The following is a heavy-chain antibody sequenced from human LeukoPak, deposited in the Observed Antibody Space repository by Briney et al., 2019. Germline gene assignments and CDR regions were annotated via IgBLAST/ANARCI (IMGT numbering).Heavy chain of an antibody. CDR3: ARVERDPVVERSNWFDP. CDR2: IIPILGIA. V-gene: IGHV1-69*04. J-gene: IGHJ5*02. Sequence: GASVKVSCKASGGTFSSYAISWVRQAPGQGLEWMGRIIPILGIANYAQKFQGRVTITADKSTSTAYMELSSLRSEDTAVYYCARVERDPVVERSNWFDPWGQGTLVTVSS. CDR1: GGTFSSYA. D-gene: IGHD2-21*01.